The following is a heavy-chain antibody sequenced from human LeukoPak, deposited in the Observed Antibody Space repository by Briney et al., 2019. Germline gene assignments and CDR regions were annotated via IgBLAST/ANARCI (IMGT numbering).Heavy chain of an antibody. J-gene: IGHJ4*02. Sequence: GGSLRLSCAASGFTFDDYGMSWVRQAPGKGLEWVFGINWNGGSTGYADSVKGRFTISRDNAKNSLYLQMNSLRAEDTALYYCARAYYYDSSGYYYPFDYWGQGTLVTVSS. D-gene: IGHD3-22*01. CDR1: GFTFDDYG. V-gene: IGHV3-20*04. CDR3: ARAYYYDSSGYYYPFDY. CDR2: INWNGGST.